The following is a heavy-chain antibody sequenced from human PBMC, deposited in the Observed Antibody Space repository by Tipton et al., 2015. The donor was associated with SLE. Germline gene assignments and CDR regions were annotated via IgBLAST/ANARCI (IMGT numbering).Heavy chain of an antibody. D-gene: IGHD2/OR15-2a*01. CDR1: GGSFSGYY. V-gene: IGHV4-34*01. CDR3: ARIVSGCP. CDR2: INHSGST. J-gene: IGHJ4*02. Sequence: TLSLTCAVYGGSFSGYYWSWIRQPPGKGLEWIGEINHSGSTNYNPPLKSRVTISVDTSKNHFSLKLSSVTAADTAVYYCARIVSGCPWGQGTLVTVSS.